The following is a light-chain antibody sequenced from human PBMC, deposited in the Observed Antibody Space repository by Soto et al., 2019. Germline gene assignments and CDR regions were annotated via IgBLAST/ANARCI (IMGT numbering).Light chain of an antibody. Sequence: VVITQTPRSLPVTLVQPAAXSCXXNEXLVHSDGIAYFSWFQQRPGRSPRRLIYKVSNRDSGVPARFSGSGSGTDFALKISRVEAEDVGVYYCMQGTHWPITFGQGTRLEIK. CDR1: EXLVHSDGIAY. CDR2: KVS. J-gene: IGKJ5*01. CDR3: MQGTHWPIT. V-gene: IGKV2-30*02.